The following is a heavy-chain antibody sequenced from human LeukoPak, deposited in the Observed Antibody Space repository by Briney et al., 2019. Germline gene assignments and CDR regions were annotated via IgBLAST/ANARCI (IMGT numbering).Heavy chain of an antibody. CDR3: ARLIYTTSWPNAFDI. Sequence: PGGSLRLSCAASGFTFSSYSMNWVRQAPGKGLEWVSYISSSSSTIYYADSVNGRFTISRDNAENSLYLQMNSLRAEDTAVYYCARLIYTTSWPNAFDIWGRGTMVTVSS. J-gene: IGHJ3*02. CDR2: ISSSSSTI. D-gene: IGHD6-13*01. CDR1: GFTFSSYS. V-gene: IGHV3-48*04.